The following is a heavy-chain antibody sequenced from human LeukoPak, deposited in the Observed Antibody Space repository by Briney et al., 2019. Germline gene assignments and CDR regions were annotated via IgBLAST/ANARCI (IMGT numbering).Heavy chain of an antibody. V-gene: IGHV3-53*01. J-gene: IGHJ5*02. CDR1: GLTVSRNY. D-gene: IGHD5-12*01. Sequence: GGSLRLSCTVSGLTVSRNYMAWVRQPPGKGLECVSVIYTGGRTFYAASVRGRLTISRDISKNTVSLQLNCLNAEDTAVYFCARVEVATRALDLWVQGTLVGVRS. CDR2: IYTGGRT. CDR3: ARVEVATRALDL.